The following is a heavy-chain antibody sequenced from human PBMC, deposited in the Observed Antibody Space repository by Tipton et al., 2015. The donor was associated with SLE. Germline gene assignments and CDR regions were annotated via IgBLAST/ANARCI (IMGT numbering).Heavy chain of an antibody. CDR3: ARGGYCSGGSCYAGFDP. Sequence: TLSLTCAVSGGSISSGGYSWSWIRQPPGKGLEWIGYIYHSGSTYYNPSLKSRVTISVDTSKNQFSLKLSSVTAADTAVYYCARGGYCSGGSCYAGFDPWGQGTLVTVSS. CDR1: GGSISSGGYS. V-gene: IGHV4-30-2*01. CDR2: IYHSGST. D-gene: IGHD2-15*01. J-gene: IGHJ5*02.